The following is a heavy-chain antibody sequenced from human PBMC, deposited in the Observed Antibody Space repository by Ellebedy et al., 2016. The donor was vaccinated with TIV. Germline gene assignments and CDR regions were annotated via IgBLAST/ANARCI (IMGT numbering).Heavy chain of an antibody. J-gene: IGHJ4*02. CDR2: IIPILGIA. D-gene: IGHD3-10*01. CDR3: AREGYYGSGSYYGY. CDR1: GGTFSSYA. Sequence: SVKVSXXASGGTFSSYAIRWVRQAPGQGLEWMGRIIPILGIANYAQKFQGRVTITADKSTSTAYMELSSLRSEDTAVYYCAREGYYGSGSYYGYWGQGTLVTVSS. V-gene: IGHV1-69*04.